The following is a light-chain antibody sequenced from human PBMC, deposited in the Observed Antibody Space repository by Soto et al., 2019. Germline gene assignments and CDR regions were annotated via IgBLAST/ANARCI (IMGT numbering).Light chain of an antibody. CDR1: QTVSSKY. Sequence: EIILTQSPDTLSLSPGEGATLSCRASQTVSSKYLAWCQQRPGQAPRLXIYGASTRAAGIPDRFSGSGSGTDFTLTITRLEPEDSAVYFCQQYTGPPTTFGQGTRLEIK. CDR2: GAS. V-gene: IGKV3-20*01. CDR3: QQYTGPPTT. J-gene: IGKJ5*01.